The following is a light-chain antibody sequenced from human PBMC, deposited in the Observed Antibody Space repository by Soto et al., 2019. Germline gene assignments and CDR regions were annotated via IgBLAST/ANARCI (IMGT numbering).Light chain of an antibody. CDR2: AAS. Sequence: DIQMTQSPSSLSASVGDRVTITCRASQSISSYLNWYQQKPGKAPKPLIYAASSLQSGVPSRFSGSGSRTDFTLTISSLQPEDFATDYCQQSYSTPPSFGQGTKLEIK. J-gene: IGKJ2*01. V-gene: IGKV1-39*01. CDR3: QQSYSTPPS. CDR1: QSISSY.